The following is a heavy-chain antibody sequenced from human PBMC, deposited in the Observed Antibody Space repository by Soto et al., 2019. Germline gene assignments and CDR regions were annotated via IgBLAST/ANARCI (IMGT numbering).Heavy chain of an antibody. D-gene: IGHD4-17*01. CDR3: ARDLATVRAFDY. Sequence: SETLSLTCAVSGGSISSGGYSWSWIRHPPGKGLEWIGSIYYSGSTDYNPSLKSRVTKSVDTSKNQFSLKLSSVTAADTAVYYCARDLATVRAFDYWGQGTLVTVSS. J-gene: IGHJ4*02. CDR2: IYYSGST. CDR1: GGSISSGGYS. V-gene: IGHV4-30-4*01.